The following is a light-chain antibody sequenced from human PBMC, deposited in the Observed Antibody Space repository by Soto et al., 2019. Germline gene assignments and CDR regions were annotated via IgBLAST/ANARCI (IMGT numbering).Light chain of an antibody. V-gene: IGKV4-1*01. Sequence: DIVMTQSPDSLAVSLGERATINCKSSQNILYSPNNKNYLAWYQQKPGQPPKLLTYWASTRQSGVPDRFSGSGSETDFSLTISSVQSEDVAVYYCLQYYNSYTFGQGTKLEI. CDR1: QNILYSPNNKNY. CDR3: LQYYNSYT. CDR2: WAS. J-gene: IGKJ2*01.